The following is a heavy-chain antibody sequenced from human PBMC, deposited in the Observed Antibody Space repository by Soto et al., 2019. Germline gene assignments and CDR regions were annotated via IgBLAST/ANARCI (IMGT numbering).Heavy chain of an antibody. CDR3: ARAANPTGIWSDY. CDR1: GGTFSSYA. J-gene: IGHJ4*02. D-gene: IGHD2-8*02. Sequence: GASVKVSCKASGGTFSSYAISWVRQAPGQGLEWMGGIIPIFGTANYAQKFQGRVTITADESTSTAYMELSSLRSEDTAVYYCARAANPTGIWSDYWGQGTLVTVSS. V-gene: IGHV1-69*13. CDR2: IIPIFGTA.